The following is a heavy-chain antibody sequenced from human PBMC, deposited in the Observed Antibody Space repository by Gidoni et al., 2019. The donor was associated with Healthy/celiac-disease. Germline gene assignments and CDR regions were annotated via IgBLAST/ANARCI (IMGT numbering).Heavy chain of an antibody. CDR3: ASLWASRYYFDY. Sequence: QVQLQQWGAGLLKPSETLSLTCAVYGGSFSGYYWSWIRQPPGKGLEWIGEINHSGNTNYNPSLKRRVTISVDTSKNQFSLKLSSVTAADTAVYYCASLWASRYYFDYWGQGTLVTVSS. CDR1: GGSFSGYY. J-gene: IGHJ4*02. D-gene: IGHD1-26*01. V-gene: IGHV4-34*01. CDR2: INHSGNT.